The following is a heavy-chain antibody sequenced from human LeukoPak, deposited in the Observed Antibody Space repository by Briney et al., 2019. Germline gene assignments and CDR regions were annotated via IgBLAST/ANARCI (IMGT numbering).Heavy chain of an antibody. D-gene: IGHD2-2*02. J-gene: IGHJ4*02. CDR2: ISWNSGSI. CDR3: ARDRFVYTH. Sequence: GRSLRLSCAASGFTFDDYAMHWVRQAPGKGLEWVSGISWNSGSIGYADSVKGRFTISRDNAKNSLYLQMNSLRDEDTAVYYCARDRFVYTHWGQGTLVTVSS. V-gene: IGHV3-9*01. CDR1: GFTFDDYA.